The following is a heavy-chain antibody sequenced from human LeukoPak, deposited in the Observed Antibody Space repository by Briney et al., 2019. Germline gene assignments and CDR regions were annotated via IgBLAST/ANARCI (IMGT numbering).Heavy chain of an antibody. J-gene: IGHJ4*02. Sequence: ASVKVSCKASGYTFTAYYIHWVRQAPGQGLEWMGWINPNSGGTNYAQNFQSRVTMTRDTSISTAYMELSRLRSDDTAVYYCARVKNYYDSSGYLYYFDYWGQGTLVTVSS. D-gene: IGHD3-22*01. CDR1: GYTFTAYY. CDR3: ARVKNYYDSSGYLYYFDY. V-gene: IGHV1-2*02. CDR2: INPNSGGT.